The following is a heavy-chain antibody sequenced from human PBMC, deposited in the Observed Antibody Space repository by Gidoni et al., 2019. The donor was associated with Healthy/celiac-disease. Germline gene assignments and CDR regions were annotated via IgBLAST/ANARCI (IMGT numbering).Heavy chain of an antibody. CDR1: GGSISSYY. CDR2: IYYSGST. V-gene: IGHV4-59*01. J-gene: IGHJ6*02. D-gene: IGHD3-16*01. Sequence: QVQLQASRPGLVKPSETLSLTCTVSGGSISSYYWSWIRQPPGKGLEWIGYIYYSGSTNYNPSLKSRVTISVDTSKNQFSLKLSSVTAADTAVYYCARGPFGEYYYYGMDVWGQGTTVTVSS. CDR3: ARGPFGEYYYYGMDV.